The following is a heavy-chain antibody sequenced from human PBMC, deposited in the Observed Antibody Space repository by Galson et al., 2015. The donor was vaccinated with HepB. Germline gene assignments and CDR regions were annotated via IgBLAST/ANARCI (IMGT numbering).Heavy chain of an antibody. D-gene: IGHD3-3*01. CDR3: ARDWPHRKGHDFGVVPHRVLGYYYYYGMDV. J-gene: IGHJ6*02. V-gene: IGHV6-1*01. Sequence: CAISGDSVSSNSAAWNWIRQSPSRGLEWLGRTYYRSKWYNDYAVSVKSRITINPDTSKNQFSLQPNSVTPEDTAVYYCARDWPHRKGHDFGVVPHRVLGYYYYYGMDVWGQGTTVTVSS. CDR2: TYYRSKWYN. CDR1: GDSVSSNSAA.